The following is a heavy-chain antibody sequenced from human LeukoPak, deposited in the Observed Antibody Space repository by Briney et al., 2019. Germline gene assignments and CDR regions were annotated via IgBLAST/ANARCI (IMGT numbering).Heavy chain of an antibody. D-gene: IGHD6-19*01. CDR2: IWYDGSNK. CDR1: GFTFSSYG. CDR3: ASTIAVAGTGDY. V-gene: IGHV3-33*01. Sequence: GGSLRLSCAASGFTFSSYGMHWVRQAPGKGLEWVAVIWYDGSNKYYADSAKGRFTISRDNSKNTLYLQMNSLRAEDTAVYYCASTIAVAGTGDYWGQGTLVTVSS. J-gene: IGHJ4*02.